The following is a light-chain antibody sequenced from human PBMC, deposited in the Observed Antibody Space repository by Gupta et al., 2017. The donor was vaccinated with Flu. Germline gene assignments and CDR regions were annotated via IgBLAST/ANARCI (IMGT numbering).Light chain of an antibody. CDR1: QNIGTW. V-gene: IGKV1-5*03. CDR3: QYETASWT. J-gene: IGKJ1*01. CDR2: RAS. Sequence: DIQMTQSPSTLSASVGDRVTITCRASQNIGTWLAWYQQKPGKAPKLLIYRASKCESSVPQRFSGSRSVTELTLTSSSSLTDDLATYYCQYETASWTLGHGTTVEIK.